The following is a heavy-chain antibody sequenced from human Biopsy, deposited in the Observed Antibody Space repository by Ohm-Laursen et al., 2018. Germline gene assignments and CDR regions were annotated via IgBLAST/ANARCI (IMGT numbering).Heavy chain of an antibody. CDR3: ALQSVAQMKNFDY. CDR1: GFSFTGYY. D-gene: IGHD6-19*01. CDR2: ISPKSGGI. V-gene: IGHV1-2*02. Sequence: SVKVSCKASGFSFTGYYIHWVRQAPGQGLEWMGWISPKSGGINYAQKFQGNITMTKNTSMSTAYMEMSRLRSDDTAVYYCALQSVAQMKNFDYWGQGTLVTVSS. J-gene: IGHJ4*02.